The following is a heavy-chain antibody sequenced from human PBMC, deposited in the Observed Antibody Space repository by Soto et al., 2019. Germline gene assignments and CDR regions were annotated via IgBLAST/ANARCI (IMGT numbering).Heavy chain of an antibody. V-gene: IGHV3-11*01. Sequence: LSLTCTVSGGSISSGNYYWSWIRQAPGKGLEWVSYISSSGSTIYYADSVKGRFTISRDNAKNSLYLQMNSLRAEDTAVYYCAREDFDYWGQGTLVTVSS. CDR2: ISSSGSTI. J-gene: IGHJ4*02. CDR3: AREDFDY. CDR1: GGSISSGNYY.